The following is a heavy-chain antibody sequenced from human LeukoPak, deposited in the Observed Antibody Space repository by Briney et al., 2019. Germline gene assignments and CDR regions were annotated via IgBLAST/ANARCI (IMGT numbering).Heavy chain of an antibody. J-gene: IGHJ4*02. CDR3: ARQSLGASGLDH. CDR2: IRSDGSNK. V-gene: IGHV3-30*02. Sequence: PGGSLRLSCAASGFTFGSYGMHWVRQAPGKGLEWVTFIRSDGSNKYYADSVKGRFTISRDNSKDTVFLQMDSLRVDDTAIYYCARQSLGASGLDHWGQGVLVTVSS. CDR1: GFTFGSYG. D-gene: IGHD1-26*01.